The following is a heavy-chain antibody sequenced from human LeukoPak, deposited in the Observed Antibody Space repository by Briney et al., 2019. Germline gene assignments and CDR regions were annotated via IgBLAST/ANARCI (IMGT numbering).Heavy chain of an antibody. D-gene: IGHD5-18*01. CDR2: INAGNGNT. Sequence: ASVKVSCKASGYTFTSYAMHWVRQAPGQRLEWMGWINAGNGNTKYSQKFQGRVTITRDTSASTVYMELSSLRSEDTAVYYCAIASPANTAMVYYFDYWGQGTLVTVSS. CDR3: AIASPANTAMVYYFDY. J-gene: IGHJ4*02. CDR1: GYTFTSYA. V-gene: IGHV1-3*01.